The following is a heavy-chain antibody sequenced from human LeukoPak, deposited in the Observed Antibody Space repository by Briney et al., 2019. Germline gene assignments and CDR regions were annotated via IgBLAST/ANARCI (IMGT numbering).Heavy chain of an antibody. D-gene: IGHD3-22*01. CDR3: ATGGHYYDSSDYYYAFDY. J-gene: IGHJ4*02. V-gene: IGHV3-66*01. Sequence: GGSLRLSCAASGFSFTNAWMSWVRQAPGKGLEWVSIIYSGGSTDYADSVKGRFTISRDNSKNTLYLQMNSLTAEDTAVYYCATGGHYYDSSDYYYAFDYWGQGTLVTVSS. CDR2: IYSGGST. CDR1: GFSFTNAW.